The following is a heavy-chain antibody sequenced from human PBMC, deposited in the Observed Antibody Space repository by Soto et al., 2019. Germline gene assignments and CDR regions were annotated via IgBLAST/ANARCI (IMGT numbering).Heavy chain of an antibody. J-gene: IGHJ5*02. Sequence: LRLSCTASGFNTRFYSMSWVRQTPGKGLEWVAALSRSGGATYYADSVRGRFTISRDASKDTLFLQMSNLRAEDTALYYCSKGEMSTIRNSFDPWGQGTLVTVSS. CDR1: GFNTRFYS. CDR2: LSRSGGAT. CDR3: SKGEMSTIRNSFDP. V-gene: IGHV3-23*01. D-gene: IGHD1-7*01.